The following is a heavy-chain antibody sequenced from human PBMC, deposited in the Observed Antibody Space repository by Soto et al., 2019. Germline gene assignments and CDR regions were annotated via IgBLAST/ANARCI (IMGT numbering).Heavy chain of an antibody. Sequence: GGSLRLSCAASGFTFSSYAVHWVRQAPGKGLEWVAVISYDGSNKYYADSVKGRFTISRDNSKNTLYLQMNSLRAEDTAVYYCARPYCTNGVCYNYYYYGMDVWGQGTTVTVSS. CDR1: GFTFSSYA. D-gene: IGHD2-8*01. CDR3: ARPYCTNGVCYNYYYYGMDV. V-gene: IGHV3-30-3*01. CDR2: ISYDGSNK. J-gene: IGHJ6*02.